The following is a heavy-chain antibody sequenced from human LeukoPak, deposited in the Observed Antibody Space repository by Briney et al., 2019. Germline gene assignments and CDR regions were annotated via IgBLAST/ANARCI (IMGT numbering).Heavy chain of an antibody. D-gene: IGHD4-17*01. J-gene: IGHJ5*02. CDR1: GFTFSSGA. CDR2: ISGGGGRT. CDR3: ARDYPPFNDYGDPGP. Sequence: GGSLRLSCAASGFTFSSGAMTWVCQAPGKGLEWVSAISGGGGRTYYADSVKGRFTIARDNSKNTLYLQMNSLRAEDTAVYYCARDYPPFNDYGDPGPWGHGTLVTVSS. V-gene: IGHV3-23*01.